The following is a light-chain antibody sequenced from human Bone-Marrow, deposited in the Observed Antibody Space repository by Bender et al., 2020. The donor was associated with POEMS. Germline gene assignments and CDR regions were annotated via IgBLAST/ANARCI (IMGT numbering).Light chain of an antibody. Sequence: QSALTQPASVSGSPGQSITISCTGTSGDIGTFNLVSWYQQFPGQAPRLIIFEATKRPSGVSNRFSGSKSGNTASLTISGLQAEDEASYYCNSYTSDNTWVFGGGTRLTVL. CDR1: SGDIGTFNL. V-gene: IGLV2-14*02. J-gene: IGLJ3*02. CDR2: EAT. CDR3: NSYTSDNTWV.